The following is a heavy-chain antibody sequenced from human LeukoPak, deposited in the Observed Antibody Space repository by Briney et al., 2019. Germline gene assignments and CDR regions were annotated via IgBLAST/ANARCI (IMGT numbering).Heavy chain of an antibody. Sequence: GGSLRRSCAASGITFSGSAKHWVRQASGKGLEWVGRIRSKANSYATAYAASVKGRFTISRDDSKNTAYLQMNSLKTEDTAVYYCTRQLPVAATPDYYYYMDVWGKGTTVTVSS. CDR1: GITFSGSA. J-gene: IGHJ6*03. V-gene: IGHV3-73*01. D-gene: IGHD2-15*01. CDR3: TRQLPVAATPDYYYYMDV. CDR2: IRSKANSYAT.